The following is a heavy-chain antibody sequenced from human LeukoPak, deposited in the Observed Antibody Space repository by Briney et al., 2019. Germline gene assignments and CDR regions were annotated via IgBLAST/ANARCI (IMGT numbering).Heavy chain of an antibody. D-gene: IGHD1-26*01. V-gene: IGHV4-59*08. Sequence: NSSETLSLTCTVSVGSINSYFWSWIRQPPGKGLEWIGYIYYSGSTNYNPSLKSRVTISVETSKNQFSLKLSSVTAADTAVYYCARLPGATSNVDYWGQGTLVTVSS. CDR2: IYYSGST. CDR1: VGSINSYF. J-gene: IGHJ4*02. CDR3: ARLPGATSNVDY.